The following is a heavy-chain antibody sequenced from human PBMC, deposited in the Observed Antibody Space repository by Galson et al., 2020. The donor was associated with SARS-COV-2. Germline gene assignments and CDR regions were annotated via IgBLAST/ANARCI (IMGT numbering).Heavy chain of an antibody. D-gene: IGHD2-2*01. Sequence: GGSLRLSCSASGFIFSDYAMHWVRQASGKGLEYVSAISSNGETSFYADSVKGRFTMYRDNSKNMFYLQMTALRLEDTASYFCLSYSSTRQNHWGQGTLVTVSS. V-gene: IGHV3-64D*06. CDR3: LSYSSTRQNH. CDR1: GFIFSDYA. CDR2: ISSNGETS. J-gene: IGHJ5*02.